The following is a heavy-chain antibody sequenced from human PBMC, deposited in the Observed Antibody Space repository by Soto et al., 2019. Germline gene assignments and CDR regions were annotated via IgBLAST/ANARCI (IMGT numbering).Heavy chain of an antibody. D-gene: IGHD2-15*01. CDR2: IDTSDSYT. CDR1: GYSFTSYW. J-gene: IGHJ6*02. Sequence: PGETLKISCKGSGYSFTSYWISWVRQMPGKGLEWMGRIDTSDSYTNYSPSFQGHVTISADKSISTAYLQWSSLKASDTAMYYCAGSESYCSGGSCYSVRGFNYYYYGMDVWGQGTTVTVSS. CDR3: AGSESYCSGGSCYSVRGFNYYYYGMDV. V-gene: IGHV5-10-1*01.